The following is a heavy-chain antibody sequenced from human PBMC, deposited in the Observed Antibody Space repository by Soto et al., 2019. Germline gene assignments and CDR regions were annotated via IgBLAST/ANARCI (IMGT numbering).Heavy chain of an antibody. V-gene: IGHV1-69*13. CDR2: FIPVYRTL. CDR1: GGSFGKSA. Sequence: AVKVSCKASGGSFGKSAINWVRQTPGQGLEWLGGFIPVYRTLNYAQKFQGRVTITADESTGTAYMTLSSLASDDTAVYYCATGVIWIGYFTVDSWGQGTRVTVSS. CDR3: ATGVIWIGYFTVDS. J-gene: IGHJ4*02. D-gene: IGHD3-3*01.